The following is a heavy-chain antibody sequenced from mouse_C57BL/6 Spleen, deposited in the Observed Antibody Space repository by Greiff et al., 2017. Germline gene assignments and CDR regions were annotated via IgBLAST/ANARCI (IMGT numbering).Heavy chain of an antibody. CDR3: TRSDYGSSYWDFEV. J-gene: IGHJ1*03. CDR1: GYTFTDYE. CDR2: IDPETGGT. D-gene: IGHD1-1*01. V-gene: IGHV1-15*01. Sequence: VQLQPSGAELVRPGASVTLSCKASGYTFTDYEMHWVKQTPVHGLEWIGAIDPETGGTAYNQKFKGKAILTADKSSRTAYMELRSLTSEDSAVYYCTRSDYGSSYWDFEVWGTGTTVTVS.